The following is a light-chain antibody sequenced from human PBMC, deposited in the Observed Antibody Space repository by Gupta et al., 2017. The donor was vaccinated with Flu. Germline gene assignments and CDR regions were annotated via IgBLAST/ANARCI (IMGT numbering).Light chain of an antibody. V-gene: IGKV3-11*01. J-gene: IGKJ1*01. Sequence: GERATLSCRASQSVSSQLAWYQQKPGQAPRLLIYDTSNRATGVPARFSGSGSGTDFTLTISSLEPEDFAVYYCVQRGTWPWTFGQGTKVEIK. CDR3: VQRGTWPWT. CDR2: DTS. CDR1: QSVSSQ.